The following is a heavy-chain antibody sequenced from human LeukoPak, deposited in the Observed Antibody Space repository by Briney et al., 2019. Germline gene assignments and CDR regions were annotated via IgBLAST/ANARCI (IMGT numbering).Heavy chain of an antibody. Sequence: GGSLRLSCAASGFTFSSYAMHWVRQAPGKGLEWVAVISYDGSNKYYADSVKGRFTISRDNSKNTLYLQMNSLRAEDTAVYYCARDRPPSGYDFISGAFDIWGQGTMVTVSS. V-gene: IGHV3-30-3*01. CDR2: ISYDGSNK. CDR3: ARDRPPSGYDFISGAFDI. CDR1: GFTFSSYA. D-gene: IGHD5-12*01. J-gene: IGHJ3*02.